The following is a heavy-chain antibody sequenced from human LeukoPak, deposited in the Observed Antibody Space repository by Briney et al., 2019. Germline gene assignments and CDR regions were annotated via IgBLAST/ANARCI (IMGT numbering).Heavy chain of an antibody. CDR1: GFSFSSYA. Sequence: GGSLRLSCAASGFSFSSYAMSWVRQAPGKGLEWASVVDGSGDSTNYADSVKGRFAISRDNSKNTLYLEMNSLRAEDTAVYYCARAGCAKVTCYLLQWWGQGTLVTVSS. D-gene: IGHD2-15*01. J-gene: IGHJ4*02. CDR2: VDGSGDST. CDR3: ARAGCAKVTCYLLQW. V-gene: IGHV3-23*01.